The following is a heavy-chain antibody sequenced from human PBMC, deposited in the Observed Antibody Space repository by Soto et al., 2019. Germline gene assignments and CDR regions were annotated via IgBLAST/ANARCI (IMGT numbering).Heavy chain of an antibody. D-gene: IGHD3-22*01. CDR2: IIPILDIT. CDR1: GGTFSAYP. V-gene: IGHV1-69*02. J-gene: IGHJ3*01. CDR3: AKGADSSGSESAFDL. Sequence: QVQLVQSGAEVKKPGSSVKVSCKTSGGTFSAYPFNWVRQAPGQGLEWMGRIIPILDITDYSQNFQGRVTITADKSTNTXYMDLTSLRSEDTXXYFCAKGADSSGSESAFDLWGQGTLITVSS.